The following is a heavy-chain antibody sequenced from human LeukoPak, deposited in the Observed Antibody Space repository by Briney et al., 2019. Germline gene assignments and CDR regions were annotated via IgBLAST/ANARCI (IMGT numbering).Heavy chain of an antibody. V-gene: IGHV3-66*01. CDR2: IYSGGST. D-gene: IGHD5-18*01. Sequence: GGSLRLSCAASGFTVSSNYMSWVRQAPGKGLEWVSVIYSGGSTYYADSVKGRFTISRDNSKNTLYLQMNSLRAEDTAVYYCAREDGYSYGYAYWGQGTLVTVSS. CDR3: AREDGYSYGYAY. J-gene: IGHJ4*02. CDR1: GFTVSSNY.